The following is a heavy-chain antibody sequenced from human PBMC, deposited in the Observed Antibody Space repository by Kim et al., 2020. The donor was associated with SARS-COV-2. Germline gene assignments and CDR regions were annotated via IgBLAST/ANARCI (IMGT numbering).Heavy chain of an antibody. CDR3: AGRVRGAHRLHYFDY. CDR1: GGTFSSYA. CDR2: IIPIFGTA. V-gene: IGHV1-69*13. J-gene: IGHJ4*02. Sequence: SVKVSCKASGGTFSSYAISWVRQAPGQGLEWMGGIIPIFGTANYAQKFQGRVTITADESTSTAYMELSSLRSEDTAVYYCAGRVRGAHRLHYFDYWGQGTLVTVSS. D-gene: IGHD3-10*01.